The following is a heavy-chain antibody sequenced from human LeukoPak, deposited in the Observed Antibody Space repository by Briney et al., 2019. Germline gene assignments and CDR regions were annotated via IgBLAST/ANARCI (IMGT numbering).Heavy chain of an antibody. J-gene: IGHJ4*02. CDR1: GFTFSSYA. Sequence: GRTLRLSCAASGFTFSSYAMHWVRQAPGKGLEWGAVISYDGSNKYYADSVKGRFTISRDNSKNTLYVQMNSLRAEDTAVYYCAGGYCSTTSCNVLDYWGQGTLVTVSS. CDR3: AGGYCSTTSCNVLDY. D-gene: IGHD2-2*01. V-gene: IGHV3-30-3*01. CDR2: ISYDGSNK.